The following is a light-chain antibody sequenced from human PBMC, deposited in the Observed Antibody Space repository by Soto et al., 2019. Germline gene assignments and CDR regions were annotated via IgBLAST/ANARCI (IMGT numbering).Light chain of an antibody. Sequence: AIRMTQSPSSLSASTGDRVTITCRASHGISSYLAWYQQKPGKAPKLLIYAASTLQSGVPSRFSGSGSGTDFTLTISCLQSEDFATYYCQQYYSYPWTFGQGTKVDNK. CDR3: QQYYSYPWT. J-gene: IGKJ1*01. CDR2: AAS. V-gene: IGKV1-8*01. CDR1: HGISSY.